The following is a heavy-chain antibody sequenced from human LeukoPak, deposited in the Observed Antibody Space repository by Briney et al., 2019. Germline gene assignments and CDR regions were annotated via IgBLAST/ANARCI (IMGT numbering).Heavy chain of an antibody. D-gene: IGHD3-10*01. CDR3: ARDYGSGSYHQFDP. V-gene: IGHV4-4*07. J-gene: IGHJ5*02. Sequence: SETLSLTCTVSGGSISSYYWSWIRQPAGKGLEWIGRIYTSGSTNYNPSLKSRVTMSVDTSKNQFSLKLSSVTAADTAVYYCARDYGSGSYHQFDPWGQGTLVTVSS. CDR1: GGSISSYY. CDR2: IYTSGST.